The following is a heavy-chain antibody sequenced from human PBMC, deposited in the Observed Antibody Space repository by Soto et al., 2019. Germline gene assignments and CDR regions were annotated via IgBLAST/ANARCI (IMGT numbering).Heavy chain of an antibody. J-gene: IGHJ6*02. CDR2: IDSNGGT. CDR1: GGSISGYY. CDR3: ARHNGPLYVGYYYDMDV. Sequence: SETLSLTCTVSGGSISGYYWSWIRQPPGRRLEWIGYIDSNGGTSYNPSLQSRVTISIDTSTNQFSLKLSSVTAADTAVYYCARHNGPLYVGYYYDMDVWGQGTTVTVSS. V-gene: IGHV4-59*08. D-gene: IGHD3-16*01.